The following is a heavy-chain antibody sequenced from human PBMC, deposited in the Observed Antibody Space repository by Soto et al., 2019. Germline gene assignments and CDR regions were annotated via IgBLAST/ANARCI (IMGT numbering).Heavy chain of an antibody. J-gene: IGHJ5*02. CDR3: ARELFGQQLGKWFDP. Sequence: QVQLVQSGAEVKKPGASVKVSCKASGYTFTSYAMHWVRQAPGQRLEWMGWINAGNGNTKYSQKFQGRVTITRDTSASTAYMELSSLRSEEKAVYYCARELFGQQLGKWFDPWGQGTLVTVSS. D-gene: IGHD6-13*01. CDR1: GYTFTSYA. CDR2: INAGNGNT. V-gene: IGHV1-3*01.